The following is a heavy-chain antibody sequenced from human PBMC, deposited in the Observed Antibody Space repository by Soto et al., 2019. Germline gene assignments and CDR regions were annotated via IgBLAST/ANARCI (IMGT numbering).Heavy chain of an antibody. CDR1: GFTFSSSA. CDR3: AADEYSYDSSDVFDI. D-gene: IGHD3-22*01. CDR2: IVVGSGHT. J-gene: IGHJ3*02. V-gene: IGHV1-58*01. Sequence: ASVKVSCKASGFTFSSSAVQWVRQARGQRLEWIGWIVVGSGHTNYAQKFQERVTITRDMSTSTAYMDLSSLRSEDTAVYYCAADEYSYDSSDVFDIWRQGTTVPVSS.